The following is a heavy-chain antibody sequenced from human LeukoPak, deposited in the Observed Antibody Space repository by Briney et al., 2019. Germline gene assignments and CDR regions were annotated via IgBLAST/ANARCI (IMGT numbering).Heavy chain of an antibody. Sequence: GGSLRLSCAASGFTFNNAWMNWVRQAPGKGLEWVSYISSSSSTIYYADSVKGRFTISRDNAKNSLYLQMNSLRAEDTAVYYCARDTDVVVVAASDYWGQGTLVTVSS. D-gene: IGHD2-15*01. J-gene: IGHJ4*02. CDR3: ARDTDVVVVAASDY. CDR1: GFTFNNAW. V-gene: IGHV3-48*01. CDR2: ISSSSSTI.